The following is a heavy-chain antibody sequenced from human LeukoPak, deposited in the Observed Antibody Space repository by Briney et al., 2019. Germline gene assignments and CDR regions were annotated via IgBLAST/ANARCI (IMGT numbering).Heavy chain of an antibody. Sequence: SETQSLTCTVSGGSISSSSYYWGWIRQPPGKGLEWIGSIYYSGSTYYNPSLKSRVTISVDTSKNQFSLKLSSVTAADTAVYYCARITYYDFWSGYYNLGHYFDYWGQGTLVTVSS. D-gene: IGHD3-3*01. J-gene: IGHJ4*02. CDR2: IYYSGST. CDR3: ARITYYDFWSGYYNLGHYFDY. V-gene: IGHV4-39*01. CDR1: GGSISSSSYY.